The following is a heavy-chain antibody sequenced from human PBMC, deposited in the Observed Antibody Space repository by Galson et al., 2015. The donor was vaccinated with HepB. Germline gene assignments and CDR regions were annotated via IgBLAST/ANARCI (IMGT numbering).Heavy chain of an antibody. V-gene: IGHV3-23*01. J-gene: IGHJ4*02. D-gene: IGHD6-19*01. CDR1: GFTFSTYA. CDR3: ASRGYSSGWGDY. Sequence: SLRLSCAASGFTFSTYAMNWVRQAPGKGLEWVSAISGSGHNTYYADSVKGRFTISRDNSKNTLYLQMNSLRAEDTAVYYCASRGYSSGWGDYWGQGTLVSVSS. CDR2: ISGSGHNT.